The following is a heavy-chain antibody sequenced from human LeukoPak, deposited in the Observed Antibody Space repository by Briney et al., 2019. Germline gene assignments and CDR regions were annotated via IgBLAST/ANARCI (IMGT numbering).Heavy chain of an antibody. CDR2: ISGDGGST. J-gene: IGHJ3*02. CDR3: AKGGGSSWYFPAFDI. V-gene: IGHV3-43*02. D-gene: IGHD6-13*01. Sequence: GESLRLSCAASGFTFDDYAMHWVRQAPGKGLEWVSLISGDGGSTYYADSVKGRFTISRDNSKNSLYLQINSLRTEDTALHYCAKGGGSSWYFPAFDIWGQGTMVTVSS. CDR1: GFTFDDYA.